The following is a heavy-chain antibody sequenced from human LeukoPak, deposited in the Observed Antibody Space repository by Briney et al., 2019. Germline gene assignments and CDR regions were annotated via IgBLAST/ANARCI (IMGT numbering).Heavy chain of an antibody. V-gene: IGHV4-34*01. CDR1: GGSFSGYY. CDR3: ARRLVDSGASQVSDD. CDR2: INDSGSV. D-gene: IGHD2-15*01. Sequence: PSETLSLTCAVYGGSFSGYYWSWIRQPPGKGLEWIGEINDSGSVNCNPSLKNRVTLSVDTSKNQFSLRLSSVAAADTAVHYCARRLVDSGASQVSDDWGQGTLVTVSS. J-gene: IGHJ4*02.